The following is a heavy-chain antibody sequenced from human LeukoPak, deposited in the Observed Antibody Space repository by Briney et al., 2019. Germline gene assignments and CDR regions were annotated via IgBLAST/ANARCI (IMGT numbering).Heavy chain of an antibody. Sequence: SETLSLTCTVSGASINSAGYYWSWIRQLPGKGLEWIGYISYTGSTYYNPSLKSRVIISRDTSKNQFSLKLSSVTAADTAVYYCASSSDLYYFDYWGQGTLVTVSS. CDR3: ASSSDLYYFDY. CDR1: GASINSAGYY. V-gene: IGHV4-31*03. D-gene: IGHD6-6*01. J-gene: IGHJ4*02. CDR2: ISYTGST.